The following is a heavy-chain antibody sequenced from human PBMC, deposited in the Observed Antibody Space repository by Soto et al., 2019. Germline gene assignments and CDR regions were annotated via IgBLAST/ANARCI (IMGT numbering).Heavy chain of an antibody. J-gene: IGHJ4*02. CDR3: ARGISSGCFHY. CDR2: INAGNGNT. D-gene: IGHD6-19*01. V-gene: IGHV1-3*01. Sequence: GASVKVSCKASGYSFTSYAIHWVRQAPGQRLEWMAWINAGNGNTKYSQKFQGRVTITRDTSATTAYMELSSLTAEDTAVYYCARGISSGCFHYWGKGTLVTVSS. CDR1: GYSFTSYA.